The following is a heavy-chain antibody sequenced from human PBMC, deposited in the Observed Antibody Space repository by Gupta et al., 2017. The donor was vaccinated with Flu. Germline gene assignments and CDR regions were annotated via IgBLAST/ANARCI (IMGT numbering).Heavy chain of an antibody. J-gene: IGHJ3*02. CDR3: ARNPPAYYDRKKDAFDI. CDR2: IYTSGST. Sequence: QVQLQESGPGLVKPSQTLSLTCTVSGGSISSGSYYWSWIRQPAGKGLEWIGRIYTSGSTNYNPSLKRRVTISVDTSKNQFSLRLSSVTAADTAVYYCARNPPAYYDRKKDAFDIWGQGTMVTVSS. V-gene: IGHV4-61*02. D-gene: IGHD3-22*01. CDR1: GGSISSGSYY.